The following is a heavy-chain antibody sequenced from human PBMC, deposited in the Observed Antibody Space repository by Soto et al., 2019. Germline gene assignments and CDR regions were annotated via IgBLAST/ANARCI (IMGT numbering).Heavy chain of an antibody. J-gene: IGHJ6*02. CDR1: EFTFISSF. D-gene: IGHD3-16*01. V-gene: IGHV3-7*01. CDR2: INQDGSGT. Sequence: GGSLRLSCIASEFTFISSFMGWVRQAPGKGLEWVANINQDGSGTYYVDSVKGRFTISRDNARNSLYLQMNSLRAEDTAVYYCARTINFGLPGNGMDVWGQGTTVTVSS. CDR3: ARTINFGLPGNGMDV.